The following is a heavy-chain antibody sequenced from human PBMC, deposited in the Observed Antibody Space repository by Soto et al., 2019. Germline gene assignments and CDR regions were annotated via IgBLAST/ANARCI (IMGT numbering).Heavy chain of an antibody. V-gene: IGHV3-11*01. CDR1: GFTFSDYY. J-gene: IGHJ6*03. CDR3: AREYYDVLTAYYRYYDMDV. D-gene: IGHD3-9*01. Sequence: QVQLVESGGGLVKPGGSLRLSCAASGFTFSDYYMSWIRRAPGKGLEWVSYISNSGSIVNYADSVKGRFTISRDNAKNSLDLKMNSLRAEDTAVYYCAREYYDVLTAYYRYYDMDVWGKGTTVTVSS. CDR2: ISNSGSIV.